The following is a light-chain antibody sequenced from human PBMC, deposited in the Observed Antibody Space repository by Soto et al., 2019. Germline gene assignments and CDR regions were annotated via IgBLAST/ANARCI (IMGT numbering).Light chain of an antibody. CDR1: QTVRNNY. Sequence: EFVLTQSPGTLSLSPGERVTLSCRASQTVRNNYLAWYQQKPGQAPRLLIYDASSRATGIPDRFSGGGSGTDFTLTISRLEPEDFAVYYCQHFGRSLYTFGQGTKLEIK. CDR3: QHFGRSLYT. CDR2: DAS. V-gene: IGKV3-20*01. J-gene: IGKJ2*01.